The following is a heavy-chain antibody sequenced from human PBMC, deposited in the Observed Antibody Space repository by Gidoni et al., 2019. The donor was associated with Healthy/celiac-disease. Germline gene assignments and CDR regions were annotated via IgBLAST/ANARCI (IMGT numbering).Heavy chain of an antibody. Sequence: EVQLVESGGGLVQPGRSLRLSCAASGFTFDDYAMHWVRQAPGKGLGWVSGISWNSGSIGYADSVKGRFTISRDNAKNSLYLQMNSLRAEDTALYYCAKDIAAAVSRTLAYAFDIWGQGTMVTVSS. D-gene: IGHD6-13*01. CDR3: AKDIAAAVSRTLAYAFDI. V-gene: IGHV3-9*01. CDR2: ISWNSGSI. CDR1: GFTFDDYA. J-gene: IGHJ3*02.